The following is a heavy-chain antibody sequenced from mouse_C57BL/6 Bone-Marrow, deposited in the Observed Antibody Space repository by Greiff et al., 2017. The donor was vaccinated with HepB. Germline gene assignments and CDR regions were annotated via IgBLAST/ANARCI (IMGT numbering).Heavy chain of an antibody. CDR3: ARVITTVVDWYFDV. D-gene: IGHD1-1*01. CDR2: ISNLAYSI. CDR1: GFTFSDYG. J-gene: IGHJ1*03. V-gene: IGHV5-15*01. Sequence: DVKLVESGGGLVQPGGSLKLSCAASGFTFSDYGMAWVRQAPRKGPEWVAFISNLAYSIYYADTVTGRFTISRENAKNTLYLEMSSLRSEDTAMYYCARVITTVVDWYFDVWGTGTTVTVSS.